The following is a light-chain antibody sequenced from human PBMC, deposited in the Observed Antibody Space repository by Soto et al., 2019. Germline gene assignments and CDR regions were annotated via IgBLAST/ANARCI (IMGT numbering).Light chain of an antibody. Sequence: ILMTQSPATLSVSPGERATLSCRASQSVSNSLAWYQQKPGQAPRLLIYDASTRATGIPARFSGSGSGTEFTLPISGLQSEDFAFYYCQQYNNWPPWTFGQGTKVEIK. J-gene: IGKJ1*01. CDR1: QSVSNS. V-gene: IGKV3-15*01. CDR2: DAS. CDR3: QQYNNWPPWT.